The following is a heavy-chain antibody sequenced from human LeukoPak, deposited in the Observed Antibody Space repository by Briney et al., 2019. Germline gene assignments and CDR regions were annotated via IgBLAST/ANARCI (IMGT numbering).Heavy chain of an antibody. J-gene: IGHJ4*02. CDR1: GGSVTSGPNY. Sequence: SETLSLTCTVSGGSVTSGPNYWNWIRRPAGKGLEWIGRIQTSGRVNYNPSLKSRFTVYLDTPKNLVSLQLTSVTAADTAVYYCARDRGTGAYGDYFDSWGQGTQVTVSS. CDR2: IQTSGRV. V-gene: IGHV4-61*02. CDR3: ARDRGTGAYGDYFDS. D-gene: IGHD4-17*01.